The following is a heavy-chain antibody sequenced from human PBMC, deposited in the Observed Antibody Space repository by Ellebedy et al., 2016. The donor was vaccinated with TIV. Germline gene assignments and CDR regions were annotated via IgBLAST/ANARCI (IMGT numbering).Heavy chain of an antibody. J-gene: IGHJ2*01. CDR1: GYTFTSYY. V-gene: IGHV1-46*01. CDR3: ARDRESIAAAGTDWYFDL. Sequence: ASVKVSCXASGYTFTSYYMHWVRQAPGQGLEWMGIINPSGGSTSYTQKFQGRVTMTRDTSTSTVYMELSSLRSEDTAVYYCARDRESIAAAGTDWYFDLWGRGTLVTVSS. D-gene: IGHD6-13*01. CDR2: INPSGGST.